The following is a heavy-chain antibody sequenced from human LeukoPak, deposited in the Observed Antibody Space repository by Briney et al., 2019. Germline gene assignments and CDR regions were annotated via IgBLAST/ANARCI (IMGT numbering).Heavy chain of an antibody. D-gene: IGHD3-10*01. V-gene: IGHV1-69*04. CDR2: IIPILAIA. J-gene: IGHJ4*02. CDR3: AREFYYGSGNYYDPLEY. CDR1: GGTFNSYA. Sequence: SVKVSCKASGGTFNSYAISWVRQAPGQGLEWMGRIIPILAIANYAQNFQGRVTMTADKSTSTAYLELSSLRSEDTAVYYCAREFYYGSGNYYDPLEYWGQGTLVTVSS.